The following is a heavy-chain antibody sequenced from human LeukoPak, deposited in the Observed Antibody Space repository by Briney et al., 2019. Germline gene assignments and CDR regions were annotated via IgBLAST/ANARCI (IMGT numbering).Heavy chain of an antibody. J-gene: IGHJ4*02. CDR3: ARESPEGEMVTITGFDF. CDR2: IYLKGGT. D-gene: IGHD5-24*01. Sequence: SQTLSLTCTVSGGSISRYDYYWTWIRQPAGKGLEWIVHIYLKGGTSYNPSLKNRVTISADISKNLFSLEMTSVTAADTALYYCARESPEGEMVTITGFDFWGPGTLVTVSS. V-gene: IGHV4-61*09. CDR1: GGSISRYDYY.